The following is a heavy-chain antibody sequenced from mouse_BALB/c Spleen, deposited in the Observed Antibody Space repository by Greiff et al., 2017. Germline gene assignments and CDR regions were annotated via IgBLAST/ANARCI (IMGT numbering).Heavy chain of an antibody. Sequence: EVKLVESGPELVKPGASVKIPCKASGYTFTDYNMDWVKQSHGKSLEWIGDINHNNGGTIYNQKFKGKATLTVDKSSSTAYMELRSLTSEDTAVYYCARDWAFDYWGQGTTLTVSS. CDR1: GYTFTDYN. CDR3: ARDWAFDY. D-gene: IGHD4-1*01. J-gene: IGHJ2*01. V-gene: IGHV1-18*01. CDR2: INHNNGGT.